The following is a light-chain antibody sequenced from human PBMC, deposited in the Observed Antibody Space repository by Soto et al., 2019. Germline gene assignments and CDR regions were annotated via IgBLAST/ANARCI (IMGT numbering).Light chain of an antibody. CDR2: GAS. J-gene: IGKJ4*01. Sequence: EMVLTQSPVTVSVSPVGIATLSSRASQSISTTLVWYQQKPGQAPRLLIYGASTRATGVPARFSGSGSGTEFTLTISSLQSEDFAVYYCQQYNSWVTFGGGTKVDI. CDR3: QQYNSWVT. CDR1: QSISTT. V-gene: IGKV3-15*01.